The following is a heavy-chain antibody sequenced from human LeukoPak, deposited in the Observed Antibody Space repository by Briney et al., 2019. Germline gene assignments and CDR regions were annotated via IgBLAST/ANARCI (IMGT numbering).Heavy chain of an antibody. CDR3: ASSGGYYSFDY. CDR1: GYSISSGYY. D-gene: IGHD3-10*01. V-gene: IGHV4-38-2*01. Sequence: SETLSLTCAVSGYSISSGYYWGWIRQPPGKGLEWIGSIYHSGSTYYNPSLKSRVTISVDTSKNQFSLKLSSATAADTAVYYCASSGGYYSFDYWGQGTLVTVSS. CDR2: IYHSGST. J-gene: IGHJ4*02.